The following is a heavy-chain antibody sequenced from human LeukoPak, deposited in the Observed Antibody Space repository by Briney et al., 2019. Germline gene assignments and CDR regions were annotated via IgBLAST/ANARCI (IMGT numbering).Heavy chain of an antibody. CDR3: ARTKITMVREVGEWAFDI. D-gene: IGHD3-10*01. J-gene: IGHJ3*02. V-gene: IGHV4-31*03. CDR2: IYYSGST. CDR1: GGSISSGGYY. Sequence: SETLSLTCTVSGGSISSGGYYWSWIRQHPGKGLEWIGYIYYSGSTYYNPSLKSRVAISVDTSKNQFSLKLSSVTAADTAVYYCARTKITMVREVGEWAFDIWGQGTMVTVSS.